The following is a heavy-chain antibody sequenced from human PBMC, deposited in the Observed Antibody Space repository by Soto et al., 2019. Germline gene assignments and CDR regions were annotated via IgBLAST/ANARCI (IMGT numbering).Heavy chain of an antibody. Sequence: QVQLVQSGAEVKKAGASVKVSCKASGYTFTGYYIHWVREAPGQGLEWMGWINPQTGGTSYAQKFQGRVTLSRDTSINTAYLELTRVRFDDAAVYFCARERYQVISDGMDVWGQGTTVTVSS. J-gene: IGHJ6*02. CDR1: GYTFTGYY. CDR2: INPQTGGT. D-gene: IGHD2-2*01. CDR3: ARERYQVISDGMDV. V-gene: IGHV1-2*02.